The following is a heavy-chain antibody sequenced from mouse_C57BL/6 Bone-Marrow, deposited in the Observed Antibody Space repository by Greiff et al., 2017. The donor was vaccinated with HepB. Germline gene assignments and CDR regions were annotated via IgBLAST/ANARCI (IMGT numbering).Heavy chain of an antibody. Sequence: QVQLKESGPGLVQPSQSLSITCTVSGFSLTSYGVHWVRQSPGKGLEWLGVIWRGGSTDYNAAFMSRLSITKDNSKSQVFFKMNSLQADDTAIYYCAKRHYYGSSYAMDYWGQGTSVTVSS. CDR1: GFSLTSYG. CDR3: AKRHYYGSSYAMDY. V-gene: IGHV2-5*01. CDR2: IWRGGST. J-gene: IGHJ4*01. D-gene: IGHD1-1*01.